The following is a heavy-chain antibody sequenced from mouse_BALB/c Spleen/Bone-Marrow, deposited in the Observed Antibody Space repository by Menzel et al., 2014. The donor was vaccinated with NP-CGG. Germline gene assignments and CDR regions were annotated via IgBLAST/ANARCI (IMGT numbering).Heavy chain of an antibody. CDR3: AGEVLRDYFDY. CDR1: GFAFSSYD. CDR2: ISSGGGST. J-gene: IGHJ2*01. V-gene: IGHV5-12-1*01. Sequence: EVQRVESGGGLVKPGGSLKLSCAASGFAFSSYDMSWVRQTPEKRLEWVAYISSGGGSTYYPDTVKGRFTISRDNAKNTLYLQMSSLKSEDTAMYYCAGEVLRDYFDYWGQGTTLTVSS. D-gene: IGHD1-1*01.